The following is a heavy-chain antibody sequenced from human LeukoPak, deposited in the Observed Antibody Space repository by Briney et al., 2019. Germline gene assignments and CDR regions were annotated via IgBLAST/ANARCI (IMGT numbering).Heavy chain of an antibody. CDR1: GFTFSNYA. Sequence: GGSLRLSCAASGFTFSNYAMSWVRQAPGKGLEWVSSVSGRGDYTSYADSVKGRFSISRDNSKNTLYLQMSSLRPEDTAVYYCAKPRIAAYYFDYWGQGTLVTVSS. J-gene: IGHJ4*02. V-gene: IGHV3-23*01. CDR3: AKPRIAAYYFDY. CDR2: VSGRGDYT. D-gene: IGHD6-6*01.